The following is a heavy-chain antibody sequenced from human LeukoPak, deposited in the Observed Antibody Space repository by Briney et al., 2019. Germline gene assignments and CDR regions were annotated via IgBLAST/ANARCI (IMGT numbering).Heavy chain of an antibody. D-gene: IGHD3-10*01. J-gene: IGHJ5*02. CDR3: AKAITMVRGVPENWFDP. V-gene: IGHV3-30*18. CDR2: ISYDGSNK. CDR1: GFTFSSYG. Sequence: PGRSPRLSCAASGFTFSSYGMHWVRQASGKGLEWVAVISYDGSNKYYADSVKGRFTISRDNSKNTLYLQMNSLRAEDTAVYYCAKAITMVRGVPENWFDPWGQGTLVTVSS.